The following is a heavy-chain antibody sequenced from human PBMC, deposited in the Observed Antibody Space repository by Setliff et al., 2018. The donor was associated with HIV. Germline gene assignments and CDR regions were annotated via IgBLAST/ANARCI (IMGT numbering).Heavy chain of an antibody. V-gene: IGHV3-30*02. Sequence: PGGSLRLSCEASGFTFSSYGMHWVRQAPGKGLEGVAVIWYDGSNKYYADSVKGRFTISRDNSKNTLYLQMDSLRAEDTAVYYCAKGALPGRPYFYFYYMDVWAKGTTVTVSS. J-gene: IGHJ6*03. CDR3: AKGALPGRPYFYFYYMDV. D-gene: IGHD1-26*01. CDR2: IWYDGSNK. CDR1: GFTFSSYG.